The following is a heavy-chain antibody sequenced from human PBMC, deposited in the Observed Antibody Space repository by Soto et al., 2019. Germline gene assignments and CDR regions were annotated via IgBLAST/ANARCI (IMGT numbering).Heavy chain of an antibody. V-gene: IGHV1-8*01. CDR3: ARGQEVWWNAGPLGLHGLDV. Sequence: QVQLVQSGAEVKKSGASVKVSCKASRYTFTSYDINWVRQATGQGLEWMGWMNPNSGNTGYAQKFQDRITMTRNTSTNTAYMELSSLRSEDTAVYYCARGQEVWWNAGPLGLHGLDVWGQGTTVTVSS. D-gene: IGHD3-16*01. J-gene: IGHJ6*02. CDR1: RYTFTSYD. CDR2: MNPNSGNT.